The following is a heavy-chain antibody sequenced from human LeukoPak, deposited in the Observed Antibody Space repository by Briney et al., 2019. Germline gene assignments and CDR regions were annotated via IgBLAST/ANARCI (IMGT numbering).Heavy chain of an antibody. CDR3: ATGPDRRGSTYSY. V-gene: IGHV3-7*01. CDR1: GFTFSFYW. CDR2: IKQDGSEK. J-gene: IGHJ4*02. Sequence: GGSLRLSCAASGFTFSFYWMSWVRQAPGKGLEWVANIKQDGSEKYYVDSVKGRFTISRDNAKNSLYLQMNSLRAEDTAVYYCATGPDRRGSTYSYWGQGTLVTVSS. D-gene: IGHD1-26*01.